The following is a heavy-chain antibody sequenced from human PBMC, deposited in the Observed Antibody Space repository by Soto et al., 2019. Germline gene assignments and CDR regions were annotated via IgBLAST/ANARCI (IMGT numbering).Heavy chain of an antibody. Sequence: GASVKVSCKASGGTFSSYAISWVRQAPGQGLEWMGGIIPIFGTANYAQKFQGRVTITADESTSTAYMELSSLRSEDTAVYYCARVINQFAAAGINWFDPWGQGTLVTVSS. V-gene: IGHV1-69*13. J-gene: IGHJ5*02. CDR3: ARVINQFAAAGINWFDP. CDR2: IIPIFGTA. D-gene: IGHD6-13*01. CDR1: GGTFSSYA.